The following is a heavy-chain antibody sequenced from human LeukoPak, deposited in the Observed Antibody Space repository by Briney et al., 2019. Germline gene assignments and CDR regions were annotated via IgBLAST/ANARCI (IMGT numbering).Heavy chain of an antibody. Sequence: QSGGSLRLSCAASGFTFSSYAMSWVRQAPGKGLERVSAISGSGGSTYYADSVKGRFTISRDNSKNTLYLQMNSLRAEDTAVYYCAKGHITMVRGVIPTLFDYWGQGTLVTVSS. CDR3: AKGHITMVRGVIPTLFDY. CDR1: GFTFSSYA. J-gene: IGHJ4*02. D-gene: IGHD3-10*01. CDR2: ISGSGGST. V-gene: IGHV3-23*01.